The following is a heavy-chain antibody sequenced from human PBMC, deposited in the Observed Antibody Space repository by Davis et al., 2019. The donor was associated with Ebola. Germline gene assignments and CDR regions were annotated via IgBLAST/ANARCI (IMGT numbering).Heavy chain of an antibody. Sequence: MPSETLSLTCAVYGGSFSGYYWSWIRQPPGKGLEWIGEINHSGSTNYNPSLKSRVTISVDTSKNQFSLKLSSVTAADTAVYYCARERIGPPSRGQGTLVTVSS. CDR1: GGSFSGYY. CDR2: INHSGST. J-gene: IGHJ4*02. CDR3: ARERIGPPS. D-gene: IGHD2-15*01. V-gene: IGHV4-34*01.